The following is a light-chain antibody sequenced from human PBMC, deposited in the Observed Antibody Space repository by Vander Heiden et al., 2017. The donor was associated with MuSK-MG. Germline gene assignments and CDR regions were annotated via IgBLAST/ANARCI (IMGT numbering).Light chain of an antibody. Sequence: DIQMTQSPSTLSASVGDRVNITCRASQSISSWLAWYQQKPGKAPKLMIYKESSLEFTLTISSLQPDDFATYYCQQDNSYPYTFGQGTKLEIK. CDR3: QQDNSYPYT. CDR1: QSISSW. J-gene: IGKJ2*01. CDR2: KES. V-gene: IGKV1-5*03.